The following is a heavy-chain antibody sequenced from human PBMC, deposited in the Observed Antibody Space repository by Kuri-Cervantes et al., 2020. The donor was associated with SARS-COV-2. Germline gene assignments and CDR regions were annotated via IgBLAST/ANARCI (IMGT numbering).Heavy chain of an antibody. D-gene: IGHD1-1*01. V-gene: IGHV3-30*02. CDR2: IRYDGSNK. CDR1: GFTFSSYG. CDR3: ARLRQLEEGY. Sequence: LPLSCAASGFTFSSYGMHWVRQAPGKGLEWVAFIRYDGSNKYYADSVKGRFTISRDNAKNSLYLQMNRLRSDDTAVYYCARLRQLEEGYWGQGTLVTVSS. J-gene: IGHJ4*02.